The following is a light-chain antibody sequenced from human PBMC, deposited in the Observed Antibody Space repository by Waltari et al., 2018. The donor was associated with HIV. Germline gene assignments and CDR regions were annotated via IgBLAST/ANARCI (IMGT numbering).Light chain of an antibody. V-gene: IGKV1-NL1*01. CDR2: AAS. CDR1: QAISQA. CDR3: QQYYNPWT. Sequence: DIQMTQSPSSLSASVGDRVTITCRASQAISQALARYTQKPGKARNLLHYAASRLSSVVPPRFSGSGSGTDSPLTINRLPPEDFATYFRQQYYNPWTFGQGTKVEVK. J-gene: IGKJ1*01.